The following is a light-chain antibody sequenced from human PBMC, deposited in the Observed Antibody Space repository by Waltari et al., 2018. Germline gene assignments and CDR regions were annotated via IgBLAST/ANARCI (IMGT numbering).Light chain of an antibody. J-gene: IGLJ3*02. Sequence: SYDLTQPPSVSVPPGQTAKDTCPGDTLPKQYAYWYQKKPGQAPLLLIYQDTERPSGISEGFSGSRSGTTVTLTIGGVHAEDAADYHCQSAETSGVWPRFGGGTRLTV. CDR3: QSAETSGVWPR. CDR1: TLPKQY. V-gene: IGLV3-25*03. CDR2: QDT.